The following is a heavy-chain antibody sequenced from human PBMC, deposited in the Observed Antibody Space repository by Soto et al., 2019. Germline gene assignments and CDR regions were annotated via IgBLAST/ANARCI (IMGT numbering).Heavy chain of an antibody. CDR1: GGSISSGGYS. J-gene: IGHJ4*02. CDR2: IYHSGST. Sequence: SETLSLTCAVSGGSISSGGYSWSWIRQPPGKGLEWIGYIYHSGSTYYNPSLKSRVTISVDRSKNQFSLKLSSVTAADTAVYYCARVKDILTGYYTFDYWGQGTLVTVSS. D-gene: IGHD3-9*01. V-gene: IGHV4-30-2*01. CDR3: ARVKDILTGYYTFDY.